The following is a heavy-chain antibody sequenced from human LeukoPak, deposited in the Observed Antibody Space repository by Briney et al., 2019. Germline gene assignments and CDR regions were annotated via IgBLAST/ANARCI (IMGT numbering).Heavy chain of an antibody. CDR2: IFYSGNT. CDR3: ARLAAISGSDYPDD. D-gene: IGHD1-26*01. J-gene: IGHJ4*02. CDR1: GVSISSYY. V-gene: IGHV4-59*08. Sequence: PSETLSLTCTVSGVSISSYYWSWIRQPPGKGLEWVGYIFYSGNTIYNPSLRSRVTISADTSKNHFSLRLRSVTAADTAVYYCARLAAISGSDYPDDWGQGTLVTVSS.